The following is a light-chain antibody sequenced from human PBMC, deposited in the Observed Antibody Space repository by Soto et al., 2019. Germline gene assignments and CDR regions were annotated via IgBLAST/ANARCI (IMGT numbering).Light chain of an antibody. Sequence: DIQMTQSPSSVSASVGDRVTITCRASQDIDSWLAWYQQKPGKAPKVLIYAASSLQSGVPSRFSGSGSGTDFTFTITSLHPEDFATYYCQQGSSFPWTFGQGTKVEIK. J-gene: IGKJ1*01. V-gene: IGKV1-12*01. CDR1: QDIDSW. CDR2: AAS. CDR3: QQGSSFPWT.